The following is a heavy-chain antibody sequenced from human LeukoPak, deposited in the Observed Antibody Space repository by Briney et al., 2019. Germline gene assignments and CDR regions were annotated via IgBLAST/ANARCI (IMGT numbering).Heavy chain of an antibody. V-gene: IGHV4-34*01. J-gene: IGHJ1*01. CDR1: GGSFSGYY. D-gene: IGHD3-22*01. Sequence: SETLSLTCAVYGGSFSGYYWSWIRQPPGKGLEWIGEINHSGSTNYNPSLKSRVTISVDTSKNQFSLKLSSVTAADTAVYYRARGYYDSSGYRLAEYFQHSGQGTLVTVSS. CDR2: INHSGST. CDR3: ARGYYDSSGYRLAEYFQH.